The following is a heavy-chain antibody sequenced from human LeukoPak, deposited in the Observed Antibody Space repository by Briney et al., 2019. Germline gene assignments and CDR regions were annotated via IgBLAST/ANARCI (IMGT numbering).Heavy chain of an antibody. D-gene: IGHD4-11*01. Sequence: ASVKVSCKASGYTFTSYGISWVRQAPGQGLEWMGWISAYNGNTNYAQKLQGRVTMNTDTSTSTAYMELRSLGSDDTAVYYCARDLEVWEVWRRYSNYAGRYYYGMDVWGQGTTVTVSS. CDR1: GYTFTSYG. CDR2: ISAYNGNT. V-gene: IGHV1-18*01. J-gene: IGHJ6*02. CDR3: ARDLEVWEVWRRYSNYAGRYYYGMDV.